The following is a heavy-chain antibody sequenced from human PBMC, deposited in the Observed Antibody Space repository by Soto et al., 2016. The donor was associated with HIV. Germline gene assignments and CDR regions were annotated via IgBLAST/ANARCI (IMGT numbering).Heavy chain of an antibody. J-gene: IGHJ4*02. CDR2: IVVGSGNT. CDR3: AALSHHDSSGYYLES. V-gene: IGHV1-58*02. D-gene: IGHD3-22*01. Sequence: QLVQSGAEVKKPGTSVKVSCKASGFTFTRSGMQWVRQARGQRLEWIGWIVVGSGNTNYAQKFQERVTITRDISTRTAYMELSSLRSEDTAVYYCAALSHHDSSGYYLESWGQGTLVTVSS. CDR1: GFTFTRSG.